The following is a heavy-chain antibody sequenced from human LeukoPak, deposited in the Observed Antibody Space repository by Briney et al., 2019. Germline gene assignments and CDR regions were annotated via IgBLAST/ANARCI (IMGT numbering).Heavy chain of an antibody. CDR2: VSPPGGGT. Sequence: PGGSLRLSCAASGFTFSSYEIHWVRQAPGKGLEWLSGVSPPGGGTYYADSVKGRFTISRDDSKNTLSLQMNSLRVEDTATYYCARDLAWGAFDYWGQGTLVTVSS. CDR3: ARDLAWGAFDY. J-gene: IGHJ4*02. V-gene: IGHV3-23*01. CDR1: GFTFSSYE. D-gene: IGHD7-27*01.